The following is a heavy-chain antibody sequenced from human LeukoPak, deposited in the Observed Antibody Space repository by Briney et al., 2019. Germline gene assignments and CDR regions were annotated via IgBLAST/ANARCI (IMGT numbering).Heavy chain of an antibody. CDR3: AKVRQSTSPSPLPGDY. Sequence: QPGGSLILSCAASEFTFSTYAMTWVRQAPGKGLEWVSGISSSGGITCFADSVKGRFTISRDNSKNTLYLQMNSLRAEDTAVYYCAKVRQSTSPSPLPGDYWGQGTLVTVSS. V-gene: IGHV3-23*01. CDR1: EFTFSTYA. J-gene: IGHJ4*02. CDR2: ISSSGGIT.